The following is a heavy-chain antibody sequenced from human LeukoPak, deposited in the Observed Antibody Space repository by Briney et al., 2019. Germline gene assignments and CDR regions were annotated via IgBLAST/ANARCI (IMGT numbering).Heavy chain of an antibody. CDR1: GGSISSSSYY. D-gene: IGHD3-9*01. CDR3: TRHVRDDYDILTGKYYYYYYMDV. V-gene: IGHV4-39*01. J-gene: IGHJ6*03. Sequence: SETLSPTRTVSGGSISSSSYYWGWIRQPPGKGLEWIGTIYYSGSTYYNPSLKSRVTISVDTSKIQFSLKLNSVTAADTAVYYCTRHVRDDYDILTGKYYYYYYMDVWGTGTTVTVSS. CDR2: IYYSGST.